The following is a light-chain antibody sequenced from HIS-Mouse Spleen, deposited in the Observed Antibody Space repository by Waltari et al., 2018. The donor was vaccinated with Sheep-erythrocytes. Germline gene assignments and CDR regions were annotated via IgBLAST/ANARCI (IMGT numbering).Light chain of an antibody. CDR1: QSISSW. CDR2: KAF. CDR3: QQYNSYSQT. J-gene: IGKJ1*01. Sequence: DIQMTQSPSTLSASVGDRVTITCRASQSISSWLAWYQQKPVKAPKLLIYKAFSLESGVPSRFSGSGSGTEFTLTISSLQPDDFATYYCQQYNSYSQTFGQGTKVEIK. V-gene: IGKV1-5*03.